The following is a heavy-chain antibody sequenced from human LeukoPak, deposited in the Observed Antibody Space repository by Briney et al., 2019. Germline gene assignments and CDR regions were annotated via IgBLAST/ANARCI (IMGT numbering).Heavy chain of an antibody. CDR3: AGFTFFRGVITFDY. J-gene: IGHJ4*02. CDR1: GYSLSSGYY. Sequence: SETLSLTCTVSGYSLSSGYYWGWIRQPPGKGLDWIGSVDHSGGTYYNSSLRSRVSISVDTSKNQFSLKLSSVTAADTAVYSCAGFTFFRGVITFDYWGQGTLVTVSS. V-gene: IGHV4-38-2*02. D-gene: IGHD3-10*01. CDR2: VDHSGGT.